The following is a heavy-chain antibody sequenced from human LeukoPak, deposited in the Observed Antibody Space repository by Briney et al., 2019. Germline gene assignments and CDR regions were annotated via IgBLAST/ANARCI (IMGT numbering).Heavy chain of an antibody. Sequence: GGSLRLSCAASGFPFNSYFMSWVRQAPGKGLEWVANIKQDGSAKYYLDSVRGRFTISRDNSKNTLVLQMNSLRAEDTAVYYCATDRQLRYFDHWGQGTLVTVSS. CDR3: ATDRQLRYFDH. J-gene: IGHJ4*02. D-gene: IGHD4-17*01. CDR1: GFPFNSYF. V-gene: IGHV3-7*01. CDR2: IKQDGSAK.